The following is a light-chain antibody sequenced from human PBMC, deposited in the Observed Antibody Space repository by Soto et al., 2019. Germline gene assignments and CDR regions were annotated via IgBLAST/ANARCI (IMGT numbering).Light chain of an antibody. CDR1: QSILFSSNNKNY. CDR3: QHYYTSPRT. V-gene: IGKV4-1*01. Sequence: DIVLTQSPDSLAVSLGERATTNCKSSQSILFSSNNKNYLAWYQQKPGQPPKLLIYWASTRESGVPDRFSGSGSGTDFTLTISSLQAEDVAVYYCQHYYTSPRTFGQGTKVDIK. J-gene: IGKJ1*01. CDR2: WAS.